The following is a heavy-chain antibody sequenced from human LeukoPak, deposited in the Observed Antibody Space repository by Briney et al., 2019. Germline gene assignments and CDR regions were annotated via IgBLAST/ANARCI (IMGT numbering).Heavy chain of an antibody. V-gene: IGHV4-34*01. CDR1: GGSFSGYY. Sequence: KPSETLSLTCAVYGGSFSGYYWGWIRQPPGKGLEWIGEINHSGSTNYNPSLKSRVTISVDTSKNQFSLKLSSVTAADTAVYYCATALAVAEIDYWGQGTLVTVSS. CDR2: INHSGST. D-gene: IGHD6-19*01. J-gene: IGHJ4*02. CDR3: ATALAVAEIDY.